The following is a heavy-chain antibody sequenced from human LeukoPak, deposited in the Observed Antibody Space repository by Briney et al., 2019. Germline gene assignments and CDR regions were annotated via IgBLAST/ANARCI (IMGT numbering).Heavy chain of an antibody. Sequence: GGSLRLSCAASGFTFSDYYMSWIRQAPGKGLEWVSYISSSGSTIYYADSVKGRFTISRDNAKNSLYLQMNSLRAEDTAVYYCAGDLDYGDAFDIWGQGTMVTVSS. V-gene: IGHV3-11*01. CDR1: GFTFSDYY. CDR3: AGDLDYGDAFDI. D-gene: IGHD4-17*01. J-gene: IGHJ3*02. CDR2: ISSSGSTI.